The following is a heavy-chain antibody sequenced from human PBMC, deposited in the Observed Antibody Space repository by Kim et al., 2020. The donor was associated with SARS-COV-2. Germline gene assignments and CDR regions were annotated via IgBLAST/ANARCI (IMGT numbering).Heavy chain of an antibody. V-gene: IGHV3-53*01. Sequence: HYPGSVKGRFTISRDSPKNTLYLQMNSLSVEDTAIYYCARGARFSAIVDFWGQGTLVIVSS. J-gene: IGHJ4*02. CDR3: ARGARFSAIVDF. D-gene: IGHD3-3*01.